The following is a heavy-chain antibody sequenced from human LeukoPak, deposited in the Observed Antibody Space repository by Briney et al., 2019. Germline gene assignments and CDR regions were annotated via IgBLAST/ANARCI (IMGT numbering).Heavy chain of an antibody. Sequence: SETLSLTCTVSGYSLSSGYYWGWIRQPPGKGLEWIGSIYHSGTTYYNPSLKSRVTISVDTSKNQLSLKLSSVTAADTAVYYCARDPYRDNWFDPWGQGTLVTVSS. CDR2: IYHSGTT. CDR3: ARDPYRDNWFDP. D-gene: IGHD2-2*01. J-gene: IGHJ5*02. CDR1: GYSLSSGYY. V-gene: IGHV4-38-2*02.